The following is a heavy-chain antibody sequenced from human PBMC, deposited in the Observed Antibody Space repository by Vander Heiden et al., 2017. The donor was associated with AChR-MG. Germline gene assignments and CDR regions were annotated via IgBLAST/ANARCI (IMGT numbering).Heavy chain of an antibody. J-gene: IGHJ6*02. V-gene: IGHV3-21*01. D-gene: IGHD3-3*01. Sequence: EVQLVESGGGLVKPGGSLSLSCAASGFTFSSYSMNWVRQAPGKGLEWVSSISSSSSYIYYADSVKGRFTISRDNAKNSLYLQMNSLRAEDTAVYYCARAVGVTICGVEDYYYYYGMAFWGQGKTVTVAS. CDR1: GFTFSSYS. CDR3: ARAVGVTICGVEDYYYYYGMAF. CDR2: ISSSSSYI.